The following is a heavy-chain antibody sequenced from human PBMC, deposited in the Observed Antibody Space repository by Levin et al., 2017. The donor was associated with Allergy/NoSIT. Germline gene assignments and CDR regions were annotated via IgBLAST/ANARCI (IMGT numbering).Heavy chain of an antibody. CDR1: GFTVSSNY. CDR2: IYTDSTI. D-gene: IGHD3/OR15-3a*01. CDR3: ARGLDTYGAIFDF. J-gene: IGHJ4*02. Sequence: LAGGSLRLSCAASGFTVSSNYVSWVRQAPGKGLEWVSVIYTDSTIYYADSVKGRFTISRDNSRNTVYLHLNNLRADDTAVYYCARGLDTYGAIFDFWGQGTLVSVSS. V-gene: IGHV3-53*01.